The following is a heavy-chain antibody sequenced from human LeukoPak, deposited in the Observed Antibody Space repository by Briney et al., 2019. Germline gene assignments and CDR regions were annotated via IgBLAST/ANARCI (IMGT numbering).Heavy chain of an antibody. CDR3: ARDHSREFHWFDP. J-gene: IGHJ5*02. Sequence: SETLSLTCTVSGGSISSYYWSWIRQPPGKGLEWIGYIYYSGSTNYNPSLKSRVTISVDTSKNQFSLKLSSVTAADTAVYYCARDHSREFHWFDPWGQGTLVTVSS. CDR2: IYYSGST. D-gene: IGHD3-10*01. V-gene: IGHV4-59*12. CDR1: GGSISSYY.